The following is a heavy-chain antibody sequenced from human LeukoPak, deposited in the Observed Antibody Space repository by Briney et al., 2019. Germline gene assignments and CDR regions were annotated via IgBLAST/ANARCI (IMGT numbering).Heavy chain of an antibody. D-gene: IGHD4-11*01. Sequence: GSSVKVSCKASGGTFSSYAISWVRQAPGQGLEWMGRIIPILGIANYAQKFQGRVTITADKSTSTAYMELSSLRSEDTAVYYCAREPYNSYYYYGMDVWGQGTTVTVSS. CDR3: AREPYNSYYYYGMDV. CDR2: IIPILGIA. V-gene: IGHV1-69*04. J-gene: IGHJ6*02. CDR1: GGTFSSYA.